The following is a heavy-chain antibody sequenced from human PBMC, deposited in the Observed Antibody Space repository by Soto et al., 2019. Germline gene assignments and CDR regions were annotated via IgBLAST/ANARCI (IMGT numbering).Heavy chain of an antibody. CDR3: ARDRGLKIFGVVIFPHGGMDV. CDR1: GYTFTSYG. J-gene: IGHJ6*02. CDR2: ISAYNGNT. V-gene: IGHV1-18*01. D-gene: IGHD3-3*01. Sequence: ASVKVSCKASGYTFTSYGISWVRQAPGQGVEWMGWISAYNGNTNYAQKLQGRVTMTTDTSTSTAYMELRSLRSDDTAVYYCARDRGLKIFGVVIFPHGGMDVWGQATTVTVSS.